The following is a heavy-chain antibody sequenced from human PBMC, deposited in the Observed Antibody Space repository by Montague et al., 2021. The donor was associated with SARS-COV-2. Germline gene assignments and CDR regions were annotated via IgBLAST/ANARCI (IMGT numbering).Heavy chain of an antibody. Sequence: SETLSLTCTVSGGSISSYYWSWIRQPPGKGLEWIGYIYYSGSTNYNPSPKSRVTISVDTSKNQFSLKLSSVTAADTAVYYCARHKYDYVWGTSSGFFDYWGQGTPVTVSS. V-gene: IGHV4-59*08. CDR3: ARHKYDYVWGTSSGFFDY. J-gene: IGHJ4*02. CDR2: IYYSGST. D-gene: IGHD3-16*01. CDR1: GGSISSYY.